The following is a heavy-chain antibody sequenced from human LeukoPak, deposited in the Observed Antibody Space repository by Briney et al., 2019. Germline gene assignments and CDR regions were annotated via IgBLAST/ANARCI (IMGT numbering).Heavy chain of an antibody. D-gene: IGHD6-13*01. J-gene: IGHJ6*02. CDR2: IKQDGSEE. Sequence: GGSLRLSCAASGFTFSSYWMTWVRQTPGKGLEWVANIKQDGSEEVYVDSVKGRFTISRENAKNSLYLQMSGLRAEDTAVYYCARDPYSSSWSYGMDVWGQGTTVTVSS. CDR3: ARDPYSSSWSYGMDV. V-gene: IGHV3-7*05. CDR1: GFTFSSYW.